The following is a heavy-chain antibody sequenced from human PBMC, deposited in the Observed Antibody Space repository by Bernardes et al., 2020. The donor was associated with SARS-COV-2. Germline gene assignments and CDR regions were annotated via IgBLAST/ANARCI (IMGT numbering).Heavy chain of an antibody. D-gene: IGHD3-3*01. V-gene: IGHV3-43*01. J-gene: IGHJ3*01. CDR3: ATERQSLTVFGVGHDAFDF. CDR2: VSWDGSTT. Sequence: GSLRLSCAASGFTFEDYTMHWVRQVPGKGLEWVSLVSWDGSTTNYADSVKGRFIISRDSSRNTVHLRMDSLRKEDTALYYCATERQSLTVFGVGHDAFDFWGQGTMVTVSS. CDR1: GFTFEDYT.